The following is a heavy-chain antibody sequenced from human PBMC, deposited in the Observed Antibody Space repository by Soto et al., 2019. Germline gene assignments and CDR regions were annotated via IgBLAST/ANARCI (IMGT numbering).Heavy chain of an antibody. CDR2: IIPIFGTA. CDR3: ARDGGRITIFGVVPRRSWFDP. CDR1: GGTFSSYA. Sequence: SVKGSCTASGGTFSSYAISWVRQAHGQGLEWMGGIIPIFGTANYAQKFQGRVTITADESTSTAYMELSSLRSEDTAVYYCARDGGRITIFGVVPRRSWFDPWGQGTLVTVSS. D-gene: IGHD3-3*01. J-gene: IGHJ5*02. V-gene: IGHV1-69*01.